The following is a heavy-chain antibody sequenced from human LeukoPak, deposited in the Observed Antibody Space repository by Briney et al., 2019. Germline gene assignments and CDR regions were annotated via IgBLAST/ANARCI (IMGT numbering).Heavy chain of an antibody. CDR1: GGSFSGYY. Sequence: SETLSLTCAVYGGSFSGYYWSWIRQPPGKGLEWIGEINHSGSTNYNPSLKSRVTISVATSKNQFSLKLSSVTAADTAVYYCARERPWLRLALDYWGQGTLVTVSS. CDR2: INHSGST. D-gene: IGHD5-12*01. CDR3: ARERPWLRLALDY. V-gene: IGHV4-34*01. J-gene: IGHJ4*02.